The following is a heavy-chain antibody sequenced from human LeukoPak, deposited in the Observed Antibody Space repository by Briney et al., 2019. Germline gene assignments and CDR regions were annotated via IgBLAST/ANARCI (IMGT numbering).Heavy chain of an antibody. CDR1: GFTFSSYA. CDR3: AKDWVLSMVRGVITPR. J-gene: IGHJ4*02. V-gene: IGHV3-23*01. CDR2: ISGSGGST. Sequence: PGGSLRLSCAASGFTFSSYAVSWVRQAPGKGLEWVSAISGSGGSTYYADPVKGRFTISRDNSKNTLYLQMNSLRAEDTAVYYCAKDWVLSMVRGVITPRWGQGTLVTVSS. D-gene: IGHD3-10*01.